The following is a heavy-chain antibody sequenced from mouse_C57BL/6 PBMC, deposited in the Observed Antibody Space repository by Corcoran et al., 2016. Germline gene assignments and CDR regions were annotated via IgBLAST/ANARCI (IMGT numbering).Heavy chain of an antibody. V-gene: IGHV1-19*01. CDR3: ALYYDYERFAY. J-gene: IGHJ3*01. CDR2: INPYNGGT. Sequence: EVQLQQSGPVLVKPGASVKMSCKASGYTFTDYYMNWVKQSHGKSLEWIGVINPYNGGTSYNQKFKGKATLTVDKSSSTAYMELNSLTSEDSAVYYCALYYDYERFAYWGQGTLVTVSA. D-gene: IGHD2-4*01. CDR1: GYTFTDYY.